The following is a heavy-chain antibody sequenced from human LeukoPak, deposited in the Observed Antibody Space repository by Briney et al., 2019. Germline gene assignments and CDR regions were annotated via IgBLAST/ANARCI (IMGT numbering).Heavy chain of an antibody. J-gene: IGHJ3*02. V-gene: IGHV3-48*01. CDR3: ARDPHLGIQLWLRGALDI. CDR2: ICSSSSTI. CDR1: GFTFSSYS. D-gene: IGHD5-18*01. Sequence: PGGSLRLSCAASGFTFSSYSMNWVREAPGKGLEWVLYICSSSSTIYYTDSVKGRFTISRDNAKNSLYLQMNSLTAEDTAVYYCARDPHLGIQLWLRGALDIWGQGTMVTVSS.